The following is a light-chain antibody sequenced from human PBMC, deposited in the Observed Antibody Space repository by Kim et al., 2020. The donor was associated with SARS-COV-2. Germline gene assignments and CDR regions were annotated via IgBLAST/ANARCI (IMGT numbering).Light chain of an antibody. CDR1: SSNIGSNT. Sequence: QSVLTQPPSASGTPGQRVTISCSGSSSNIGSNTVNWYQQFPETAPKLLIYTTNQRPSGVPDRFSGSKSATSASLAISGLQSEDEADYYCAAWDASLRAWVFGGGTQLTVL. J-gene: IGLJ3*02. CDR3: AAWDASLRAWV. V-gene: IGLV1-44*01. CDR2: TTN.